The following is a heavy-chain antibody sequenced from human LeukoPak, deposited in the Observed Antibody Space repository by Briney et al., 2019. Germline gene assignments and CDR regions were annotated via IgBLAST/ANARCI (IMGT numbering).Heavy chain of an antibody. CDR1: GFTFSSYA. Sequence: GGSLRLSCAASGFTFSSYAMSWVRQAPGKGLEWVSAISGSGGSTYYADSVKGRFTISRDNSKNTLYLQMNSLRAEDTAVYYCAKMHTDYYDSSGYYYVQDYWGQGTLVTVSS. CDR3: AKMHTDYYDSSGYYYVQDY. D-gene: IGHD3-22*01. J-gene: IGHJ4*02. V-gene: IGHV3-23*01. CDR2: ISGSGGST.